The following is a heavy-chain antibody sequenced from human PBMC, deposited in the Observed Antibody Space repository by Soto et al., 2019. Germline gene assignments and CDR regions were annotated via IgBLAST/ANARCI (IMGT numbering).Heavy chain of an antibody. CDR1: GFTFSSYA. CDR2: ISGSGGST. J-gene: IGHJ4*02. Sequence: GGSLRLSCAASGFTFSSYAMSWVRQAPGKGLEWVSAISGSGGSTYCADSVKGRFTISRDNSKNTLYLQMNSLRAEDTAVYYCAKDQYYYDSSGYSDYWGQGTLVTVSS. V-gene: IGHV3-23*01. D-gene: IGHD3-22*01. CDR3: AKDQYYYDSSGYSDY.